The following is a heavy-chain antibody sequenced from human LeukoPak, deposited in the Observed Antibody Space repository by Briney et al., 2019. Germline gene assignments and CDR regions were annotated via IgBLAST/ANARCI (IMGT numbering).Heavy chain of an antibody. CDR1: GFTFSSYW. CDR2: ISQDGSEK. Sequence: SGGSLRLSCAASGFTFSSYWMSWLRQAPGKGREWVATISQDGSEKFYVDSAKGRFTVSRDNAKTSLYLQMNSLRAEDTAVYYCAREANARFDYWGQGTLVTVSS. J-gene: IGHJ4*02. CDR3: AREANARFDY. D-gene: IGHD1-1*01. V-gene: IGHV3-7*01.